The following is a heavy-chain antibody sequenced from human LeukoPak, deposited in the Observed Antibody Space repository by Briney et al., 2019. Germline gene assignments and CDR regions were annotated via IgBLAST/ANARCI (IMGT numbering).Heavy chain of an antibody. D-gene: IGHD3-22*01. J-gene: IGHJ4*02. Sequence: GGSLRLSCAASGFTFSSYAMSWVRQAPGKGLEWVSAISGSGGSTYYADSVKGRFTISRDNSKNTLYLQMNSLRAEDTAVYYCAKLTGITMIVVVIPSAVDYWGQGTLVTVSS. CDR3: AKLTGITMIVVVIPSAVDY. V-gene: IGHV3-23*01. CDR2: ISGSGGST. CDR1: GFTFSSYA.